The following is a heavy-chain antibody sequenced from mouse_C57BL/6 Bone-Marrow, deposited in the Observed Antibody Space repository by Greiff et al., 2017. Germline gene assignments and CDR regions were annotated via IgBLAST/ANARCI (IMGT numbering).Heavy chain of an antibody. J-gene: IGHJ2*01. CDR3: ARYPYDYVLYYFDY. V-gene: IGHV1-55*01. CDR2: IYPGSGST. D-gene: IGHD2-4*01. CDR1: GYTFTSYW. Sequence: QVQLQQPGAELVKPGASVKMSCKASGYTFTSYWITWVKQRPGQGLEWIGDIYPGSGSTNYNEKFKSKATLTVDTSSSAAYMQLSSLTSEDSAVYDCARYPYDYVLYYFDYWGQGTTLTVSS.